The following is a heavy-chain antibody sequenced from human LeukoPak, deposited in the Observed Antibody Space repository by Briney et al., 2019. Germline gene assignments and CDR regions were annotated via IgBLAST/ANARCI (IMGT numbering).Heavy chain of an antibody. Sequence: PGGSLRLSCAASGFTFSSYSMNWVRQAPGKGLEWVSSISSSSSYIYYADSVKGRFTISRDNAKNSLYLQMNSLRAEDTAVYYCARDGGYCGGDCYVGYFDYWGQGTLVTVSS. CDR1: GFTFSSYS. CDR2: ISSSSSYI. J-gene: IGHJ4*02. D-gene: IGHD2-21*02. CDR3: ARDGGYCGGDCYVGYFDY. V-gene: IGHV3-21*01.